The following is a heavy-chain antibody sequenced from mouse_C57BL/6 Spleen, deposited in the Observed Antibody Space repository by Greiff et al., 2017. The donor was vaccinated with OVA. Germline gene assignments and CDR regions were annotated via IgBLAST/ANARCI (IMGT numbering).Heavy chain of an antibody. V-gene: IGHV1-18*01. D-gene: IGHD1-1*01. CDR3: ARGGGYYGSSPWFAY. CDR1: GYTFTDYN. J-gene: IGHJ3*01. Sequence: VQLQQSGPELVKPGASVKIPCKASGYTFTDYNMDWVKQSHGKSLEWIGDINPNNGGTIYNQKFKGKATLTVDTSSSTAYMELRSLTSEDTAVYYCARGGGYYGSSPWFAYWGQGTLVTVSA. CDR2: INPNNGGT.